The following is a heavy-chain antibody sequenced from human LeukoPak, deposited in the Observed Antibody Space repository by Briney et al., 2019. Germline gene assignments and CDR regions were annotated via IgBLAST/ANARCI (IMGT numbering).Heavy chain of an antibody. CDR1: GFTFSSYG. CDR2: ISGSGGST. D-gene: IGHD3-22*01. CDR3: AKGDYYDSSEGYYFDY. Sequence: GLTLTLSCPASGFTFSSYGMSWVRQAPGNGLEGVSAISGSGGSTYYADSVKGRFTISRDNSKNTLYLQMNSLRAEDTAVYYCAKGDYYDSSEGYYFDYWGQGTLVTVSS. J-gene: IGHJ4*02. V-gene: IGHV3-23*01.